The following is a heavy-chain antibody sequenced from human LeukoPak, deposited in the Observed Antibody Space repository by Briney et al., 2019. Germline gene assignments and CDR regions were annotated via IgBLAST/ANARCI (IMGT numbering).Heavy chain of an antibody. J-gene: IGHJ4*02. CDR1: GLTFSSYA. CDR3: AKAGRGWYPHFDY. Sequence: TGGSLRLSCAASGLTFSSYAMSWVRQAPGKGLEWVSAISGSGGSTYYADSVKGRFTISRDNSKNTLYLQMNSLRAEDTAVYYCAKAGRGWYPHFDYWGQGTLVTVSS. D-gene: IGHD6-19*01. V-gene: IGHV3-23*01. CDR2: ISGSGGST.